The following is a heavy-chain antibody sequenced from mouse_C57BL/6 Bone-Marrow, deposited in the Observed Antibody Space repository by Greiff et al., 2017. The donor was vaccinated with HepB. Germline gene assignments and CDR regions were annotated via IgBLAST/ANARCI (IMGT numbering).Heavy chain of an antibody. CDR3: ARWPF. CDR2: IYPRSGHT. Sequence: QVQLKQSGAELARPGASVKLSCKASGYTFTSYGISWVKQRTGQGLEWIGEIYPRSGHTYYNEKFKGKATLTADKSSSTAYMELRSLTSEDSAVYFCARWPFWGQGTTLTVSS. V-gene: IGHV1-81*01. J-gene: IGHJ2*01. CDR1: GYTFTSYG.